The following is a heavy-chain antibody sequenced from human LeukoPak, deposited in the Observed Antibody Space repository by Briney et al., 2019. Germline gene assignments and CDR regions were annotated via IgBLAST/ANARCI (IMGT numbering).Heavy chain of an antibody. CDR1: GDSMRSYF. CDR3: ARHKPHYYDSSGYYDFDY. CDR2: IYYSGST. Sequence: PSETLSLTCTVSGDSMRSYFWSWIRQPPGKGLEWIGYIYYSGSTNYNPSLKSRVTISVDTSKNQFSLKLSSVTAADTAVYYCARHKPHYYDSSGYYDFDYWGQGTLVTVSS. V-gene: IGHV4-59*08. J-gene: IGHJ4*02. D-gene: IGHD3-22*01.